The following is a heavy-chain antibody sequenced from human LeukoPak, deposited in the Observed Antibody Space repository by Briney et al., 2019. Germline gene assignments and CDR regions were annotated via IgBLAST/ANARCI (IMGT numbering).Heavy chain of an antibody. CDR2: INSDGSST. D-gene: IGHD4-17*01. Sequence: GGSLRLSCAASEFTFNHYAMSWVRQAPGKGLVWVSRINSDGSSTSYADSVKGRFTISRDNAKNTLYLQMNSLRAEDTAVYYCARDTDTVTTILDYWGQGTLVTVSS. V-gene: IGHV3-74*01. J-gene: IGHJ4*02. CDR1: EFTFNHYA. CDR3: ARDTDTVTTILDY.